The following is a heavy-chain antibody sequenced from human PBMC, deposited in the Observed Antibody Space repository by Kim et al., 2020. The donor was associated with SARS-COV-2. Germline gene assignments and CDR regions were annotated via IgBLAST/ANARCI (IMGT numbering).Heavy chain of an antibody. CDR3: AKDFSTRWSFEY. V-gene: IGHV3-30*18. D-gene: IGHD3-3*01. Sequence: GGSLRLSCAASGFTFRSSGMHWVRQAPGKGLEWVAFISYDGNNKKCADSVKGRFTISRDDSKNTVYLQMNSLRGEDTAVYYCAKDFSTRWSFEYWGQGIL. CDR2: ISYDGNNK. CDR1: GFTFRSSG. J-gene: IGHJ4*02.